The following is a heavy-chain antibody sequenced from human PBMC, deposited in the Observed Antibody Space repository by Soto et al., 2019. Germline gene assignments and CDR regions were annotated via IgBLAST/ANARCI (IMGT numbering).Heavy chain of an antibody. J-gene: IGHJ5*02. CDR2: ISYSAKT. D-gene: IGHD1-26*01. Sequence: PSETLSLTCGVSGYSITSGFYWGWVRQSPGKGLEWIGSISYSAKTFYNPSLASRLSIAVDTSMNQFSLRLTSVTAADTALYYCTRDMHAGFTHYFDPWGQGTLVTVSS. CDR1: GYSITSGFY. V-gene: IGHV4-38-2*02. CDR3: TRDMHAGFTHYFDP.